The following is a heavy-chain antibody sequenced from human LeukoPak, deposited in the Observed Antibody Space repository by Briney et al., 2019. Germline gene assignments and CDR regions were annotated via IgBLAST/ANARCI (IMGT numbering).Heavy chain of an antibody. Sequence: GGSLRLSCAASGFTVRSYSMNWVRQAPGKGLEWVSYISSSSTSIYYADSVKGRFTISRDNAKNSLYLQMNSLRAEDTAVYYCARDWNNWYSTTRDAAFDIWGQGTMVIVSS. V-gene: IGHV3-48*01. CDR3: ARDWNNWYSTTRDAAFDI. CDR2: ISSSSTSI. D-gene: IGHD1/OR15-1a*01. CDR1: GFTVRSYS. J-gene: IGHJ3*02.